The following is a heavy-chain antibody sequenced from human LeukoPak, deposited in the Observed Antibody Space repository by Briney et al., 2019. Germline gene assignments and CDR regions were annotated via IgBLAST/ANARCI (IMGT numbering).Heavy chain of an antibody. D-gene: IGHD3-3*01. CDR1: GGSISSGGYY. Sequence: SETLSLTCTDSGGSISSGGYYWSWIRQHPGKGLEWIGYIYYSGSTYYNPSLKSRVTISVDTSKNQFSLKLSSVTAADTAVYYCASEYYGEPPGFYWGQGTLVTVSS. J-gene: IGHJ4*02. CDR3: ASEYYGEPPGFY. V-gene: IGHV4-31*03. CDR2: IYYSGST.